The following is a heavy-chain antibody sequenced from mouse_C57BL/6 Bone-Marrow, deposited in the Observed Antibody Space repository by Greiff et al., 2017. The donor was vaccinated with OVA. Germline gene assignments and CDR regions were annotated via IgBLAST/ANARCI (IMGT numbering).Heavy chain of an antibody. CDR3: ARSDYYDYTGDYFDY. Sequence: QVQLKQPGTELVKPGASVKLSCKASGYTFTSYWMHWVKQRPGQGLEWIGNINPSNGGTNYNEKFKSKATLTVDKSSSTAYMQLSSLTSEDSAVYYCARSDYYDYTGDYFDYWGQGTTLTVSS. CDR1: GYTFTSYW. CDR2: INPSNGGT. D-gene: IGHD2-4*01. V-gene: IGHV1-53*01. J-gene: IGHJ2*01.